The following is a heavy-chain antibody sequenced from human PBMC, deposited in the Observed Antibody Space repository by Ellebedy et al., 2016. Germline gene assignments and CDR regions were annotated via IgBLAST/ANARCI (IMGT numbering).Heavy chain of an antibody. CDR1: GGSISSYY. V-gene: IGHV4-59*08. CDR3: ARSYGWWFDP. Sequence: SETLSLXCTVSGGSISSYYWSWIRQPPGKGLEWIGYIYYSGSTNYNPSLKSRVTISVDTSKNQFSLKLSSVTAADTAVYYCARSYGWWFDPWGQGTLVTVSS. J-gene: IGHJ5*02. CDR2: IYYSGST. D-gene: IGHD4-17*01.